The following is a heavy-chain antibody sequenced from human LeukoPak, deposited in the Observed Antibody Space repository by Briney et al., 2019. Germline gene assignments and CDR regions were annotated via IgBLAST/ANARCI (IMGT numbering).Heavy chain of an antibody. CDR1: GGSFSGYY. V-gene: IGHV4-34*01. D-gene: IGHD3-22*01. CDR3: ARGLSRYYYDSSGYYSRPAFDI. J-gene: IGHJ3*02. CDR2: INHSGST. Sequence: ASETLSLTCAVYGGSFSGYYWSWIRQPPGKGLEWIGEINHSGSTNYNPSLKSRVTISVDTSKNQFSLKPSSVTAADTAVYYCARGLSRYYYDSSGYYSRPAFDIWGQGTMVTVSS.